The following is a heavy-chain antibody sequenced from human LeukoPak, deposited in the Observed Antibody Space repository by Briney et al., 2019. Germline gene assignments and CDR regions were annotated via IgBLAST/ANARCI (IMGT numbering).Heavy chain of an antibody. CDR2: IKQDGSEK. J-gene: IGHJ6*02. CDR1: GFTFSSYW. CDR3: ARDNSNPRDYYYYGMDV. D-gene: IGHD4-11*01. V-gene: IGHV3-7*01. Sequence: GGSLRLSCAASGFTFSSYWMSWVRQAPGKGLEWVANIKQDGSEKYYVDSVKGRFTISRDNAKNSLYLQMNSLRAEDTAVYYCARDNSNPRDYYYYGMDVWGQGTTVTVS.